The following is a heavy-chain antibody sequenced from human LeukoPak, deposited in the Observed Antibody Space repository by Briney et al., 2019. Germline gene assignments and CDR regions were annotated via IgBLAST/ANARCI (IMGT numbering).Heavy chain of an antibody. CDR3: ASQSALTIFGVVIPDAFDI. CDR1: GYTFTSYA. Sequence: ASVKVSCKASGYTFTSYAMHWVRQAPGQRLEWMGWINAGNGDTKYSQKFQGRVTITRDTSASTAYMELSSLRSEDTAVYYCASQSALTIFGVVIPDAFDIWGQGTMVTVSS. CDR2: INAGNGDT. V-gene: IGHV1-3*01. J-gene: IGHJ3*02. D-gene: IGHD3-3*01.